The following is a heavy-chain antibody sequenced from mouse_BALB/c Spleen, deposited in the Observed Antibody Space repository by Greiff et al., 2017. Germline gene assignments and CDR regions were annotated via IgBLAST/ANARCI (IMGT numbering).Heavy chain of an antibody. D-gene: IGHD2-4*01. CDR2: INPNNGDT. V-gene: IGHV1-26*01. Sequence: VQLQQSGPELVKPGASVKMSCKASGYTFTDYYMKWVKQSHGKSLEWIGDINPNNGDTFYNQKFKGKATLTVDKSSSTAYMQLNSLTSEDSAVYYCARSWGYDYDEGYAMDYWGQGTSVTVSS. CDR1: GYTFTDYY. J-gene: IGHJ4*01. CDR3: ARSWGYDYDEGYAMDY.